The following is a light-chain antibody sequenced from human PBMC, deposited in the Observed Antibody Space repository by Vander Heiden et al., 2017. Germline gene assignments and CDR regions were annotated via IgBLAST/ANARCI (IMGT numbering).Light chain of an antibody. Sequence: QPVLTQPPSASASLGASATLTCTLSSGYSNYKVDWYQQRPGKCPRFVMRVGTGVRVVSKGDGIHDRFSVWGSGLNRSLTTKQIQEADESDYHCGAATGSGRHFVEVFGGGTKLTVL. J-gene: IGLJ2*01. CDR3: GAATGSGRHFVEV. CDR2: VGTGVRVV. CDR1: SGYSNYK. V-gene: IGLV9-49*01.